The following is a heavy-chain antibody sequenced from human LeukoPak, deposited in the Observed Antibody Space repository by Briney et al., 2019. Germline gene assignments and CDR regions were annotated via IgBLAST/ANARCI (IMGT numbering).Heavy chain of an antibody. Sequence: SETLSLTCTVSGGSISSYYWSWIRQPPGKGLEWIGYIYYSGSTNYNPSLKSRVTISVDTSKNQFSLKLSSVTAADTAVYYCARVGVAGAYYFDCWGQGTLVTVSS. CDR1: GGSISSYY. J-gene: IGHJ4*02. CDR3: ARVGVAGAYYFDC. D-gene: IGHD6-19*01. V-gene: IGHV4-59*01. CDR2: IYYSGST.